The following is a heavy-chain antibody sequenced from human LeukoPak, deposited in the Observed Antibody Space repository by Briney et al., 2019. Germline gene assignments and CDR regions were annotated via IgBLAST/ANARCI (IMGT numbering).Heavy chain of an antibody. CDR3: ASIAVAGYFDY. D-gene: IGHD6-19*01. V-gene: IGHV4-38-2*01. J-gene: IGHJ4*02. CDR2: IYHSGST. CDR1: GYSISSGYY. Sequence: SETLSLTCAVSGYSISSGYYWGWIRQPPGKGLEWIGSIYHSGSTYYNPSLKSRVTISVETSKNQFSLKLSSVTSADTAVHYCASIAVAGYFDYWGQGTLVTVSS.